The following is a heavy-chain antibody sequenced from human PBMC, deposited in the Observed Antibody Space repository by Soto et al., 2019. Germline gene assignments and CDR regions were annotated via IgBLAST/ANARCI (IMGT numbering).Heavy chain of an antibody. J-gene: IGHJ6*02. V-gene: IGHV4-59*01. CDR3: ARVFGSGSYSYYYYGMDV. Sequence: TLSLTCTVSGGSISSYYWSWIRQPPGKGLEWIGYIYYSGSTNYNPSLKSRVTISVDTSKNQFSLKLSSVTAADTAVYYCARVFGSGSYSYYYYGMDVWGQGTTVTVSS. D-gene: IGHD3-10*01. CDR2: IYYSGST. CDR1: GGSISSYY.